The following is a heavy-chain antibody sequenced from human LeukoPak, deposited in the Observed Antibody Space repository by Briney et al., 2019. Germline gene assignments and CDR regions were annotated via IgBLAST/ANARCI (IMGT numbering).Heavy chain of an antibody. D-gene: IGHD1-1*01. J-gene: IGHJ6*02. V-gene: IGHV1-24*01. Sequence: ASVQVSCKVSGYTLTELSMHWVRQAPGKGLEWMGGFDPEDGETIYAQKFQGRVTMTEDTSTDTAYMELSSLRSEDTAVYYCARGYPEADYYGMDVWGQGTTVTVSS. CDR2: FDPEDGET. CDR3: ARGYPEADYYGMDV. CDR1: GYTLTELS.